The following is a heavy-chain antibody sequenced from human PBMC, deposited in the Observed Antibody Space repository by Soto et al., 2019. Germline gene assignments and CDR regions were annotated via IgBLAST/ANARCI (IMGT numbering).Heavy chain of an antibody. J-gene: IGHJ5*02. V-gene: IGHV4-34*01. D-gene: IGHD3-10*01. CDR3: ARLYGSGSYTLRPNWFDP. CDR2: INHSGST. CDR1: GGSFSGYY. Sequence: PSDTLSLTCAVYGGSFSGYYWSWIRKPPGKGLEWIGEINHSGSTNYNPSLKSRVTISVDTSKNQFSLKLSSVTAADTAVYYCARLYGSGSYTLRPNWFDPWGQGTLVTVSS.